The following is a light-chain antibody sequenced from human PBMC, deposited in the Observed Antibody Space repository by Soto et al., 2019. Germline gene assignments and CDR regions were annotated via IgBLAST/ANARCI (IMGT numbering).Light chain of an antibody. V-gene: IGKV1-33*01. CDR3: QQYDTYST. Sequence: DIQMTHSPSSLSSSVVDRVTITCDASQDINKNLIWYQQKPGKAPKLLIYDASDLETGVPSRFSGSGSGTGFTFTISSLQPEDFATYYCQQYDTYSTFGQGTRLEIK. CDR2: DAS. J-gene: IGKJ5*01. CDR1: QDINKN.